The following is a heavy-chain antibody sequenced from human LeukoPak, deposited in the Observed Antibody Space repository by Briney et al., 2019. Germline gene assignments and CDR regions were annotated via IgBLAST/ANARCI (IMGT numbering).Heavy chain of an antibody. D-gene: IGHD6-25*01. CDR1: GGSISSSKW. J-gene: IGHJ3*02. Sequence: SGTLSLTCAVSGGSISSSKWCSWVRQPPGKGLEWIGDIYHSGSTNYNPSLKSRVTISVDKSKNQFSLKLSSVTAADTAMYYCARPLKIREGLWRSSGYAFDIWGQGTMVTVSS. CDR3: ARPLKIREGLWRSSGYAFDI. V-gene: IGHV4-4*02. CDR2: IYHSGST.